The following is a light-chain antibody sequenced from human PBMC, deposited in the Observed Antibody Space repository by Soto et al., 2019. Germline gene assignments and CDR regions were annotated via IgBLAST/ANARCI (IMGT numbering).Light chain of an antibody. Sequence: DIQMTQSPSTVSASVGDRVTITCRASQSISSWLAWYQQKPGKAPKLLIQKASSLESGVPSRFSGSGSGTEFTLALSSLQPYDFATYYCQQYSIFSITVGGGTKVEIK. J-gene: IGKJ4*01. CDR1: QSISSW. CDR3: QQYSIFSIT. V-gene: IGKV1-5*03. CDR2: KAS.